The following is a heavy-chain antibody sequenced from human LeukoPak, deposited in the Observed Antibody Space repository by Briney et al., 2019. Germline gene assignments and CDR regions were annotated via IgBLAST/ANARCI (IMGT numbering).Heavy chain of an antibody. CDR2: ISGSGGST. Sequence: GGSLRLSCAASGFTFSSYAMSWVRRAPGKGLEWVSAISGSGGSTYYADSVKGRFTISRDNSKNTLYLQMNSLRAEDTAVYYCAKDYHSSGWSEYYFDYWGQGTLVTVSS. J-gene: IGHJ4*02. V-gene: IGHV3-23*01. CDR3: AKDYHSSGWSEYYFDY. D-gene: IGHD6-19*01. CDR1: GFTFSSYA.